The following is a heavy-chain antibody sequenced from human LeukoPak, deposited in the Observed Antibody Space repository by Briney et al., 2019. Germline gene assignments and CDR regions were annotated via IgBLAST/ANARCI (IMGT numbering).Heavy chain of an antibody. J-gene: IGHJ6*02. Sequence: GRSLRLSCAASGFTFSSYAMHWVRQAPGKGLEGVAVISYDGSNKYYADSVKGRFTISRDNSKNTLYLQMNSLRAEDTAVYYCAREPRGFYYGMDVWGQGTTVTVSS. V-gene: IGHV3-30-3*01. CDR3: AREPRGFYYGMDV. CDR1: GFTFSSYA. CDR2: ISYDGSNK.